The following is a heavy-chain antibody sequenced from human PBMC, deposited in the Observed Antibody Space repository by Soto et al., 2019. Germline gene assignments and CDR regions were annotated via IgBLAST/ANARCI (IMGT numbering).Heavy chain of an antibody. V-gene: IGHV1-18*01. CDR2: ISAYNGNT. D-gene: IGHD2-15*01. J-gene: IGHJ5*02. CDR3: ARSCSGGSCNTDNWFDP. Sequence: SVKVSCKASGYTFTSYGISWVRQAPGQGLEWMGWISAYNGNTNYAQKLQGRVTMTTDTSTSTAYMELRSLRSDDTAVYYCARSCSGGSCNTDNWFDPWGQGTLVTVSS. CDR1: GYTFTSYG.